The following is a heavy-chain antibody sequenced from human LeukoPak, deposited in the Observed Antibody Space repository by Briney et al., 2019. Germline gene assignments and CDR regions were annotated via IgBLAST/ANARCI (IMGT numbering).Heavy chain of an antibody. J-gene: IGHJ4*02. CDR3: ARMTSSRGSCCECDY. CDR2: IDWDDDK. V-gene: IGHV2-70*04. D-gene: IGHD2-15*01. CDR1: GFSLSTSTMR. Sequence: QTLKLTCNFSGFSLSTSTMRVSWIRQAPGKALEWLARIDWDDDKFYNTSLETRLTISKDTSKNQLVLTMTNMDPVDTATYYCARMTSSRGSCCECDYWGQGILVTVSS.